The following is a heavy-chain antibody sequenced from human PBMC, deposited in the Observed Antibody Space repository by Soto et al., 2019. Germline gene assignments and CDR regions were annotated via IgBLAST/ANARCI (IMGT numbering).Heavy chain of an antibody. CDR3: ARHYEGIYDSMARWFDP. V-gene: IGHV4-39*01. Sequence: SETLSLTCTVSGCSISSSSHYWGWIRQPPGKGLEWIGTIYYSGSTNYNQALKSRVTISVDTSKNQFSLKLSSVTAADTAVYYCARHYEGIYDSMARWFDPWGQGTPVTVSS. D-gene: IGHD3-3*01. J-gene: IGHJ5*02. CDR2: IYYSGST. CDR1: GCSISSSSHY.